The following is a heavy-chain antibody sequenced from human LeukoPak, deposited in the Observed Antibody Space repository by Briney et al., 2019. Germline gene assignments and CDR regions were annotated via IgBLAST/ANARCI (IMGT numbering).Heavy chain of an antibody. V-gene: IGHV3-74*01. CDR1: GFGFSRYW. Sequence: GGSLRLSCAASGFGFSRYWMHWVRQAPGTGLKWVSRIYRDGSTTDYADSVKGRFTISRDNAKNSLYLQMSSLRAEDTAVYYCVREAYDDFWSGSWRYYYYMDVWGKGITVTVSS. J-gene: IGHJ6*03. D-gene: IGHD3-3*01. CDR3: VREAYDDFWSGSWRYYYYMDV. CDR2: IYRDGSTT.